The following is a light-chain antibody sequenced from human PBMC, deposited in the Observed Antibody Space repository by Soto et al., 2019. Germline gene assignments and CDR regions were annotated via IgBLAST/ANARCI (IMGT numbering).Light chain of an antibody. CDR2: AAS. V-gene: IGKV1-27*01. Sequence: IQMTQSPSSLSASIGDRVTITCRASQGINSFLAWYQQKPGKVPKLLIYAASTVQSGVASRFSGSGSGTDFTLTISSLQPEDVATYYCQKYNSAPLTFGQGTKVDIK. CDR1: QGINSF. J-gene: IGKJ1*01. CDR3: QKYNSAPLT.